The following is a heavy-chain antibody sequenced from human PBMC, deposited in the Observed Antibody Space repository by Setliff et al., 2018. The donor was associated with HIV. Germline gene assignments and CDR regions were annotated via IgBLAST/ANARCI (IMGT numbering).Heavy chain of an antibody. CDR1: GDSISSYY. CDR3: ARGDNWGVDVFDI. CDR2: IYYSGST. Sequence: LSLTCTVSGDSISSYYWSWIRQPPGKGLEWIGYIYYSGSTNYNPSLKSRVTISVDTSKNQFSLKLSSVTAADTAMYYCARGDNWGVDVFDIWGQGTMVTVSS. V-gene: IGHV4-59*01. J-gene: IGHJ3*02. D-gene: IGHD7-27*01.